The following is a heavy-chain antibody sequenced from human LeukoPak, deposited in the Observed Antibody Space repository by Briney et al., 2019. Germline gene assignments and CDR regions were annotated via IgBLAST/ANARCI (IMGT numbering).Heavy chain of an antibody. Sequence: ASVKVSCKTSGYTFTGYYIHWVRQAPGQGLEWLGWISPNSGGTNYAQKFQGRVTMTRDTSISTAYMDLSRLRSDDTAVYYCAINKAAKSLDYWGQGTLVTVSS. CDR1: GYTFTGYY. J-gene: IGHJ4*02. CDR2: ISPNSGGT. D-gene: IGHD6-25*01. CDR3: AINKAAKSLDY. V-gene: IGHV1-2*02.